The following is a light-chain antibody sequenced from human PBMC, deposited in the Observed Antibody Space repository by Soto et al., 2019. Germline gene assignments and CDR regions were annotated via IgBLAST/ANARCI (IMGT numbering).Light chain of an antibody. J-gene: IGLJ3*02. V-gene: IGLV2-8*01. Sequence: QSALTQPPSASGSPGQSVTISCTGTSSDVGGSNFVSWYQQYPGKAPKLMIYEVSKRPSGVPDRFSGAKSGNTVSLTVSGLQAEDEADYYCSSYAGSNAGTNTVVFGGGTKVTVL. CDR2: EVS. CDR3: SSYAGSNAGTNTVV. CDR1: SSDVGGSNF.